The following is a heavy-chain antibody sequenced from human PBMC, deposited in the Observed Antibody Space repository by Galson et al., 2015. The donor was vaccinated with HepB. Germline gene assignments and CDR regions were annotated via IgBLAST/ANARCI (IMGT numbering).Heavy chain of an antibody. J-gene: IGHJ4*02. CDR3: AKEEYSSGWYRFFYFDY. CDR2: ISGSGGST. CDR1: GFTFSSYA. D-gene: IGHD6-19*01. Sequence: SLRLSCAASGFTFSSYAMSWVRQAPGKGLEWVSAISGSGGSTYYADSVKGRFTISRDNSKNTLYLEMNSLRAEDTAVYYCAKEEYSSGWYRFFYFDYWGQGTLVTVSS. V-gene: IGHV3-23*01.